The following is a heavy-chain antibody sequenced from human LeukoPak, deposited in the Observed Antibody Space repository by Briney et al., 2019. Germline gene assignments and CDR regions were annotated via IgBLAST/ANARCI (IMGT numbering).Heavy chain of an antibody. J-gene: IGHJ4*02. CDR3: ARGRYGWLPFDY. V-gene: IGHV4-59*01. CDR2: IYCIGST. CDR1: GGSMSSYY. D-gene: IGHD3-16*01. Sequence: SETLSLTCTVSGGSMSSYYWSWIRQPPGKGLEWIGYIYCIGSTNCNPSLKSRVTISVDTSKNQFTLKLSSVTAADTAVYYCARGRYGWLPFDYWGQGTLVTVSS.